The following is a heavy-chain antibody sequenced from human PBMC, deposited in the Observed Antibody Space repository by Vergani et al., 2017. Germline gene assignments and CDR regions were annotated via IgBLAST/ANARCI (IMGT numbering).Heavy chain of an antibody. Sequence: QVQLVQSGAEVKKPGSSVKVSCKASGGTFSSYAISWVRQAPGQGLEWMGRIIPILGIANYAQKFQGRVTITADKSTSTAYMELSSLRSEDTAVYYCARGYNWNDDQTLDAFDIWGQGTMVTVSS. CDR1: GGTFSSYA. V-gene: IGHV1-69*04. CDR3: ARGYNWNDDQTLDAFDI. J-gene: IGHJ3*02. D-gene: IGHD1-20*01. CDR2: IIPILGIA.